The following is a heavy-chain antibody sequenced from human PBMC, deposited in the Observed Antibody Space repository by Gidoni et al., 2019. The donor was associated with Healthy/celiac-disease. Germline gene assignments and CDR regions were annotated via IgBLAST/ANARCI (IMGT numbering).Heavy chain of an antibody. V-gene: IGHV1-69*02. J-gene: IGHJ4*02. CDR3: ARGTFGYYGSGSYYYYFDY. CDR1: GGTFSSYT. Sequence: QVQLVQSGAEVKKPGSSVKVSCKASGGTFSSYTISWVRQAPGQGLEWMVRIIPILGIANYAQKFQCSVTITADKSTSTAYMELSSLRSEDTAVYYCARGTFGYYGSGSYYYYFDYWGQGTLVTVSS. CDR2: IIPILGIA. D-gene: IGHD3-10*01.